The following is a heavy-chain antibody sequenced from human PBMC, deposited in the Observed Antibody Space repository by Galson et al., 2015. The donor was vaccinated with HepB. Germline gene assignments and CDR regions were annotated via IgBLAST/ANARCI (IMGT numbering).Heavy chain of an antibody. D-gene: IGHD3-22*01. Sequence: SLRLSCAASGFTYSSYWMHWVRQVPEKGLVWVSRINRDGTSIAYADSVKGRFTISRDNAKNTLYLQMNSLGAEDTAVYYCAAYDSSGALKYWGQGTLVTVSS. CDR1: GFTYSSYW. CDR3: AAYDSSGALKY. J-gene: IGHJ4*02. V-gene: IGHV3-74*01. CDR2: INRDGTSI.